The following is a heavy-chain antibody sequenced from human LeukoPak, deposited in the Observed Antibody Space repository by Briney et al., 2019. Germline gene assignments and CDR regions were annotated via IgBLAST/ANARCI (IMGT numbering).Heavy chain of an antibody. D-gene: IGHD6-19*01. J-gene: IGHJ4*02. CDR2: IDSGGST. V-gene: IGHV3-23*01. CDR1: GFTFRSYA. Sequence: PGGSLRLSCAASGFTFRSYAMSWVRQPPGKGLEWVSGIDSGGSTYYADSVNGRFTISRDYSKNTLCLQMNSLRAEDTALYYCAKGAVAGTAFFDYWGQGTLVTVS. CDR3: AKGAVAGTAFFDY.